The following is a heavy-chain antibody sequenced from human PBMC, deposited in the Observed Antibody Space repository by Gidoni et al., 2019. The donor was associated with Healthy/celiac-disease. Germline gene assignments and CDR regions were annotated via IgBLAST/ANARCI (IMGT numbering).Heavy chain of an antibody. CDR2: IYYSGST. CDR1: GGSLRSGGYY. V-gene: IGHV4-31*03. J-gene: IGHJ4*02. CDR3: ARDSRTGSKRGFDY. D-gene: IGHD3-9*01. Sequence: QVQLQESGPGLVKPSQTLSLTCTVSGGSLRSGGYYWSWIRQHPGKGLEWLGYIYYSGSTYYNPSLKSRVTISVDTSKNQFSLKLSSVTAADTAVYYCARDSRTGSKRGFDYWGQGTLVTVSS.